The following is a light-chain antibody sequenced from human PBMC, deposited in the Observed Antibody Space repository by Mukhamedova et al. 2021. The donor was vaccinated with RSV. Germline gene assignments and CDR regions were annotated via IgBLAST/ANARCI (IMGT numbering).Light chain of an antibody. CDR3: QQYGTSPET. CDR1: QNVNRGS. V-gene: IGKV3-20*01. J-gene: IGKJ1*01. CDR2: GAS. Sequence: GERAFLSCRASQNVNRGSLAWYQQKPGQAPRLLIYGASNRAAGVPDIFSGSGSGTDFTLTISRLEPEDFAMYYCQQYGTSPETFGQ.